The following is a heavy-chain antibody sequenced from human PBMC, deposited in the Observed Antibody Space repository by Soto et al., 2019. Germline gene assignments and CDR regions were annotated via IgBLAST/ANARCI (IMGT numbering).Heavy chain of an antibody. Sequence: QVQLVESGGGVVKPGRSLRLSCAASGYTFSSHGMHWVRQAPGKGLEWVAVIWYDGSKKYYAGSVKGRFTISRDDSKNTLYLEMNSLRVEDTAVYYCARDPASSMDVWGQGTTIIVSS. CDR3: ARDPASSMDV. D-gene: IGHD6-25*01. CDR1: GYTFSSHG. J-gene: IGHJ6*02. CDR2: IWYDGSKK. V-gene: IGHV3-33*01.